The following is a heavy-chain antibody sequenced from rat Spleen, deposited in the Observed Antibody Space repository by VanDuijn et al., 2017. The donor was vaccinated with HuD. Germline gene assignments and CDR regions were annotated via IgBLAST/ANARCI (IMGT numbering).Heavy chain of an antibody. CDR3: ARDNTYKAY. Sequence: EVQLQESGPGLVKPSQSLSLTCSVTGYSITSNYWAWIRKFPGNKMEWMGYINSEGSTNYNPSLKSRISITRDTSKNQFFLQVNSVTTEDTATYYCARDNTYKAYWGQGVMVTVSS. J-gene: IGHJ2*01. CDR2: INSEGST. CDR1: GYSITSNY. V-gene: IGHV3-3*01. D-gene: IGHD1-10*01.